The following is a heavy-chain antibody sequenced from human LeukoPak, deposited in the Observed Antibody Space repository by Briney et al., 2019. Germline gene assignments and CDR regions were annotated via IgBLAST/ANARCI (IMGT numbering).Heavy chain of an antibody. D-gene: IGHD3-16*01. CDR3: ARDRLRPPGVYWFDP. J-gene: IGHJ5*02. Sequence: GGSLRLSCDASGFTFSTYAMHWVRQAPGKGLEWVAAISSDGNHKHFADSVKGRFSISRDNSKNTLYLQLNSLRAEDTAVYYCARDRLRPPGVYWFDPWGQGTLVTVSS. CDR2: ISSDGNHK. V-gene: IGHV3-30-3*01. CDR1: GFTFSTYA.